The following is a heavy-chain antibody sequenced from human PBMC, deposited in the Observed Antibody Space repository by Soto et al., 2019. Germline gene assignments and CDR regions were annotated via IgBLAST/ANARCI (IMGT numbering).Heavy chain of an antibody. V-gene: IGHV6-1*01. J-gene: IGHJ3*02. CDR2: TYYRSKWFN. Sequence: SQTLSLTCAISGDSVSNNGAAWNRIRQSPSGGLEWLGRTYYRSKWFNDYAVSVKSRITISPDTSKNQFSLQLNAVTPDDTAVYYCARPSFYYGDYDAFDIWGQGTMVTVSS. CDR3: ARPSFYYGDYDAFDI. CDR1: GDSVSNNGAA. D-gene: IGHD4-17*01.